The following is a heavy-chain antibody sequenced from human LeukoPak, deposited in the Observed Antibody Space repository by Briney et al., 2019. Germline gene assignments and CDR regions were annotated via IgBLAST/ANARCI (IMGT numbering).Heavy chain of an antibody. CDR2: IIPIFGTA. CDR1: GGTFSSYA. CDR3: AREITMVRGVMAWFDP. V-gene: IGHV1-69*05. Sequence: ASVKVSCKASGGTFSSYAISWVRQAPGQGLEWMGGIIPIFGTANYAQKSQGRVTITTDESTSTAYMELSSLRSEDTAVYYCAREITMVRGVMAWFDPWGQGTLVTVSS. D-gene: IGHD3-10*01. J-gene: IGHJ5*02.